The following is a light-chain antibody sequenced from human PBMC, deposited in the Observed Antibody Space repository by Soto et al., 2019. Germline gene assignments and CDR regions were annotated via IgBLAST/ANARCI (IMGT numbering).Light chain of an antibody. J-gene: IGLJ3*02. V-gene: IGLV1-40*01. CDR2: GNN. Sequence: QSVLTQPPSVSGAPGQRVTISCTGSSSNIGAGFDVHWYQQFPGTAPKLLIYGNNNRPSGVPDRFSGSKSGTSASLAITGLQADDEADYYCQSYDSSLSGSVFGGGTKVTVL. CDR1: SSNIGAGFD. CDR3: QSYDSSLSGSV.